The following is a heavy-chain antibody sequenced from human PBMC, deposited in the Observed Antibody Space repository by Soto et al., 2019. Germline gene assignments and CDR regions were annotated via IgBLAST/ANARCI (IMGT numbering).Heavy chain of an antibody. CDR2: IDDSGGTT. CDR3: AKNSGWFNT. Sequence: GGSLRLSCAASGFPFSSTDMTWVRQAPGKGLEWVSTIDDSGGTTYYADSVKGRFTISRDNSINTVFLQMNSLRADDTALYFCAKNSGWFNTWGQGALVTVSS. V-gene: IGHV3-23*01. CDR1: GFPFSSTD. D-gene: IGHD3-10*01. J-gene: IGHJ5*02.